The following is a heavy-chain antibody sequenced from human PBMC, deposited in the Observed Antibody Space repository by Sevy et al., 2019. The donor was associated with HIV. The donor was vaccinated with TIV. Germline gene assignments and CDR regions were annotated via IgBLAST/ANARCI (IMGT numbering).Heavy chain of an antibody. J-gene: IGHJ3*02. CDR2: ISAGGDST. CDR1: GFSFRFSSYA. V-gene: IGHV3-23*01. D-gene: IGHD4-17*01. CDR3: GIDPNGDYVGAFDM. Sequence: GGSLRLSCVASGFSFRFSSYAMSWVRQAPGKGIEWVSGISAGGDSTYYADSVKGRFSISRDNSKNTLLLQMNSLRAEDTAVYYCGIDPNGDYVGAFDMWGQGTMVTVSS.